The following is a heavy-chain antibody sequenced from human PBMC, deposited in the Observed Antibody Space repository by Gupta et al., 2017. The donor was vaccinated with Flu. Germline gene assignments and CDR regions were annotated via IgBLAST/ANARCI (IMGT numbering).Heavy chain of an antibody. D-gene: IGHD2-15*01. J-gene: IGHJ4*02. Sequence: RPAPWKGLEWVGRVKSKAAGGTTDFAAPVKGRFTISRDDSKNTLYLQMNSLKTEDTAVYYCVVVAGEYYFDDWGQGTLVTVSS. CDR3: VVVAGEYYFDD. CDR2: VKSKAAGGTT. V-gene: IGHV3-15*01.